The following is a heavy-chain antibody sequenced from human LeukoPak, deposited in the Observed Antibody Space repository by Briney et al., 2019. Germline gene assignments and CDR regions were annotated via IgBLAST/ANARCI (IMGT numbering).Heavy chain of an antibody. CDR1: GFTFGDYA. J-gene: IGHJ5*02. D-gene: IGHD3-16*01. CDR3: AKDNDDYVWGPFDP. Sequence: GGSLRLPCAASGFTFGDYAMHWVRQAPGKGLEWVSGIHWNSDYIAYADSVKGRFTISRDNAKNSLYLQMNSLRPDDTALYYCAKDNDDYVWGPFDPWGQGTLVTVSS. CDR2: IHWNSDYI. V-gene: IGHV3-9*01.